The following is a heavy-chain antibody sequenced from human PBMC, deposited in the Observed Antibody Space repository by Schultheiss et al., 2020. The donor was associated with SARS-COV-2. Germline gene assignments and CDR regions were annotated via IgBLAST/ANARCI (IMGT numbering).Heavy chain of an antibody. CDR3: AKEREQHYFDY. J-gene: IGHJ4*02. V-gene: IGHV3-11*01. Sequence: GESLKISCAASGFTFSDYYMSWIRQAPGKGLEWVSYISSSGSTIYYADSVKGRFTISRDNAKNSLYLQMNSLRAEDTAVYYCAKEREQHYFDYWGQGTLVTVSS. CDR2: ISSSGSTI. CDR1: GFTFSDYY. D-gene: IGHD1-26*01.